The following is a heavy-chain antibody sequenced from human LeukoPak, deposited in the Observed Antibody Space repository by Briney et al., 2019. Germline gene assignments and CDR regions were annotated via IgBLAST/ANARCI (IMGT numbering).Heavy chain of an antibody. J-gene: IGHJ4*02. V-gene: IGHV1-2*02. CDR3: ALDDFWSGYEGDY. D-gene: IGHD3-3*01. CDR2: INPNSGGT. Sequence: ASVKVSRKASGYTFTGYYMHWVRQAPGQGLEWMGWINPNSGGTNYAQKFQGRVTMTRDTSISTAYMELSRLRSDDTAVYYCALDDFWSGYEGDYWGQGTLVTVSS. CDR1: GYTFTGYY.